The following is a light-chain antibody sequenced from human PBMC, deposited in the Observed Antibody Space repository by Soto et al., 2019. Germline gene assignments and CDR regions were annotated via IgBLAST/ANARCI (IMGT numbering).Light chain of an antibody. CDR3: SLYTASGTSYV. V-gene: IGLV2-14*01. CDR1: SSDVGGYNY. Sequence: QSALAQPASVSESPGQSITISCTGTSSDVGGYNYVSWYQQHPGKVPTLMIYDVSHRPSGVSNRFSGSKSGNTASLTISGRQAEDEADSYCSLYTASGTSYVFGTGTKLTVL. J-gene: IGLJ1*01. CDR2: DVS.